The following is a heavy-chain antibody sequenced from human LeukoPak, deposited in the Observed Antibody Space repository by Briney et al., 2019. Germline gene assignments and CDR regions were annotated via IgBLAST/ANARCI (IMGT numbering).Heavy chain of an antibody. J-gene: IGHJ4*02. CDR2: IYTSGST. Sequence: SQTLSLTCTVSGGSISSGSYYWGWVRQPAGRGLEWIGRIYTSGSTNYNPSRKSRVTLSVDTSKHQFSLKLSSVTAADTAVYYCARDGLAGGYDSDYWGQGTLVTVSS. V-gene: IGHV4-61*02. CDR1: GGSISSGSYY. CDR3: ARDGLAGGYDSDY. D-gene: IGHD5-12*01.